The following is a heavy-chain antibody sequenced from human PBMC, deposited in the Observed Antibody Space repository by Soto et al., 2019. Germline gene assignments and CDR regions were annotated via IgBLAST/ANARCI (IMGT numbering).Heavy chain of an antibody. CDR2: ITSGGGGA. CDR1: EVTFASYD. J-gene: IGHJ3*02. V-gene: IGHV3-23*01. D-gene: IGHD1-1*01. Sequence: PGGSLRLSCVASEVTFASYDMDWVRQAPGKGLEWVSLITSGGGGANYADSVKGRFTISRDNSKNTLYLQMNSLRAEDTAIYHCVTQGRAWNSRGSFDIWGRGTMVTVSS. CDR3: VTQGRAWNSRGSFDI.